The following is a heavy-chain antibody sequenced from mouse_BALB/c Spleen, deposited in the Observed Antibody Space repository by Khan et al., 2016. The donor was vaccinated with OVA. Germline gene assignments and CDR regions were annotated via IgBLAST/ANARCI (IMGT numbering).Heavy chain of an antibody. Sequence: EVQLQESGPSLVKPSQTLSLTCSVTGDSIISGYWNWIRQYPGNKLEYMGYIDSNSSNNYNPPLNSRITTTRDTSTTHYYLQLNSVTTEDTATSCCARWGSPRWYFDDWGAGTTVTVSS. J-gene: IGHJ1*01. CDR2: IDSNSSN. CDR1: GDSIISGY. CDR3: ARWGSPRWYFDD. V-gene: IGHV3-8*02.